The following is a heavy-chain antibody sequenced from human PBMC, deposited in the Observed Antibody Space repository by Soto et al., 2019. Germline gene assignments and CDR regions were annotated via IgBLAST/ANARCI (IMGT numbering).Heavy chain of an antibody. V-gene: IGHV4-4*09. Sequence: QMQLEESGPGLVKPSETLSLTCSVSGGSVSDYDWHWIRQSPVKGLEWIGKLSSSGATSYSPPLKSRVTISLDSSKKQLSLKMTSVTAADAALYYCASNIWTDDADRAGTLNIWGQGTQVTVSS. CDR2: LSSSGAT. D-gene: IGHD1-1*01. CDR1: GGSVSDYD. J-gene: IGHJ3*02. CDR3: ASNIWTDDADRAGTLNI.